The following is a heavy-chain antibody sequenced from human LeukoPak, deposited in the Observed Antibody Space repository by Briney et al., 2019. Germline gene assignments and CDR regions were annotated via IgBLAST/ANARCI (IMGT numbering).Heavy chain of an antibody. CDR1: GFTFDNYN. V-gene: IGHV3-21*01. CDR2: ISRSSSYI. D-gene: IGHD2-2*01. CDR3: ARETQYCSSTSLGLECTNNWFDP. Sequence: GGSLRLSCAASGFTFDNYNMSWVRQAPGKGLEWVSSISRSSSYIYYADSVKGRFTISRDNAKNSLFLQMNSLRAEDTAVYYCARETQYCSSTSLGLECTNNWFDPWGQGTLVTVSS. J-gene: IGHJ5*02.